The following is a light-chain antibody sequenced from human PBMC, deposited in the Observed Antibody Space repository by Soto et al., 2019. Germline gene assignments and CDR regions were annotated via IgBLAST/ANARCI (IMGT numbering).Light chain of an antibody. CDR3: AAWDDTRRARV. CDR1: NSNIGRND. J-gene: IGLJ2*01. Sequence: QSVLAQPPSASGTPGQRVTISCSGSNSNIGRNDVTWYQQVPGTAPQCLIYSNDHRPSGVPDRISGSRSGTSDSLAISGLQSGDEAESYCAAWDDTRRARVFGGGTKLTVL. CDR2: SND. V-gene: IGLV1-44*01.